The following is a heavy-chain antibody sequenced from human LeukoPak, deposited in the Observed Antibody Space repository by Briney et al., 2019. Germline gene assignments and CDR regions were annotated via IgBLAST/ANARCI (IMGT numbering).Heavy chain of an antibody. CDR1: GYTFTGYY. CDR2: INPSSGGT. Sequence: ASVKVSCKTSGYTFTGYYIHWVRQAPGQGLEWMGWINPSSGGTIYAQKFQGRVTMTRDMSTSTVYMELSSLRSEDTAVYYCARGDTAMVTWFDPWGQGTLVTVSS. V-gene: IGHV1-2*02. CDR3: ARGDTAMVTWFDP. J-gene: IGHJ5*02. D-gene: IGHD5-18*01.